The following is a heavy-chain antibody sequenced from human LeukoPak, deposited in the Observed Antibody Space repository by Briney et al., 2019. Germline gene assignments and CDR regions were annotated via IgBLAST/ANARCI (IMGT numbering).Heavy chain of an antibody. CDR1: GFTFSSSW. V-gene: IGHV3-66*04. D-gene: IGHD2-15*01. J-gene: IGHJ3*02. Sequence: GGSLRLSCVASGFTFSSSWMNWVRQAPGKGLEWVSIIYSGGSTYYADSVKGRFTISRDNSKNTLYLQMNSLRAEDTAVYYCARQEVVEDTFDIWGQGTMVTVSS. CDR3: ARQEVVEDTFDI. CDR2: IYSGGST.